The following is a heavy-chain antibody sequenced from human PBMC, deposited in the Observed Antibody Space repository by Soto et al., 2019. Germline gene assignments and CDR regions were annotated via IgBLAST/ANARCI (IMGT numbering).Heavy chain of an antibody. J-gene: IGHJ4*02. V-gene: IGHV1-58*02. CDR1: GFTFTNSA. CDR2: IVVASTNT. D-gene: IGHD2-21*02. CDR3: ATEVYSGGDCCNFDY. Sequence: GASVKVSCKTSGFTFTNSAIHWVRQARGQRLEWIGWIVVASTNTKYAQKVQERVTITRDVLTNTVYMELGSLRSEDTAVYYCATEVYSGGDCCNFDYWGKGTLVTVSS.